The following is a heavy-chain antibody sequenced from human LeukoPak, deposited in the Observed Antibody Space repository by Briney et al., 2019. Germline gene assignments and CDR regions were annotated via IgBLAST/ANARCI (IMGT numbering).Heavy chain of an antibody. J-gene: IGHJ4*02. Sequence: GESLKISCKGSGYYFPSYWIAWVRQMPGKGLEWMGIIYPADSDSRYSPSFEGQVTLSVDKSTNTARLEWSSLKVADTGVYYCARLNSDMVSSTWGQGTPVTVSS. CDR1: GYYFPSYW. CDR2: IYPADSDS. CDR3: ARLNSDMVSST. V-gene: IGHV5-51*01. D-gene: IGHD5/OR15-5a*01.